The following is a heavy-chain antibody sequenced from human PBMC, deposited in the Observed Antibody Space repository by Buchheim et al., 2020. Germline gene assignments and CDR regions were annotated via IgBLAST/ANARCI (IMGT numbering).Heavy chain of an antibody. V-gene: IGHV1-69*02. Sequence: QVQLVQSGAEVKKPGSSVKVSCKASGGTFSSYTISWVRQAPGQGLEWMGRIIPILGIANYAQQFKGRVTITADKSTSPASMGLISLRSEDTAVYYWASAPLLRFLKWSYGGEWYWGQGTL. J-gene: IGHJ4*02. D-gene: IGHD3-3*01. CDR3: ASAPLLRFLKWSYGGEWY. CDR2: IIPILGIA. CDR1: GGTFSSYT.